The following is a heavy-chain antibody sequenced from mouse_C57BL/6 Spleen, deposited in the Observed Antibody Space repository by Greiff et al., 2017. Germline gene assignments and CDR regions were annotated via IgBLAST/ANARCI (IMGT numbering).Heavy chain of an antibody. CDR1: GYTFTSYW. J-gene: IGHJ4*01. CDR3: AGASNYYAMDY. CDR2: IDPSDSYT. V-gene: IGHV1-69*01. Sequence: QVQLQQPGAELVMPGASVKLSCKASGYTFTSYWMHWVKQRPGQGLEWIGEIDPSDSYTNYNQKFKGKSTLTVGKSSSTAYMQLSSLTSEDSAVYYCAGASNYYAMDYWGQGTSVTVSS.